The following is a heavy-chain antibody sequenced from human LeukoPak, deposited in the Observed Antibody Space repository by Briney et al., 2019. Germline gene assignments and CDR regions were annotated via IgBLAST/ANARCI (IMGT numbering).Heavy chain of an antibody. CDR2: IYYSGST. J-gene: IGHJ4*02. CDR3: ARARRGYPIAY. CDR1: GGSISSYY. Sequence: SETLSLTCTVSGGSISSYYWSWIRQPPGKGLEWIGYIYYSGSTNYNPSLKSRVTISVDTSKNQFSLKLSSVTAADTAVYYCARARRGYPIAYWGQGTLVTVSS. V-gene: IGHV4-59*01. D-gene: IGHD3-3*01.